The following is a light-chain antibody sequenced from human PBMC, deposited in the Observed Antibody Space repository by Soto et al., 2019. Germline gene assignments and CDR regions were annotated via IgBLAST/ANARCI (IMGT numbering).Light chain of an antibody. CDR3: GTWDSSLSEDV. J-gene: IGLJ1*01. CDR1: NSNIGNNL. Sequence: QSALTQPPSVSAAPGQKVPISCSGSNSNIGNNLVCWYQQLPGTAPKLLIYENNKRPSGIPDRFSGSKSGTSATLGITGLQTGDEADYYCGTWDSSLSEDVFGTGTKVTVL. V-gene: IGLV1-51*02. CDR2: ENN.